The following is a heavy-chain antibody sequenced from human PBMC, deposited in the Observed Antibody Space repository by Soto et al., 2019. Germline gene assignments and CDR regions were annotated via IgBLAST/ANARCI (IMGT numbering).Heavy chain of an antibody. D-gene: IGHD3-16*01. J-gene: IGHJ4*02. CDR1: GFTFSSYG. Sequence: GGSLRLSCAASGFTFSSYGMHWVRQAPGKGLEWVAVISYDGSNKYYADSVKGRFTISRDNSKNTLYLQMNSLRAEDTAVYYCAKDVIDARVLQTFPDYWGQGTLVTVSS. CDR2: ISYDGSNK. CDR3: AKDVIDARVLQTFPDY. V-gene: IGHV3-30*18.